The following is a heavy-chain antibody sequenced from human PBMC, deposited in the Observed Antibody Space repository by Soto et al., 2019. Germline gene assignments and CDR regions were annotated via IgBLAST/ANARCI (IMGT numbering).Heavy chain of an antibody. J-gene: IGHJ5*02. V-gene: IGHV3-11*01. CDR1: GFTFSDYY. CDR2: ISSSGSTI. D-gene: IGHD6-25*01. CDR3: ARGPRLGAAGKTGFDP. Sequence: GGSLRLSCAASGFTFSDYYMSWIRQAPGKGLEWVSYISSSGSTIYYPDSVKGRFTISRDNAKNSLYLQMNSLRAEDTAVYYCARGPRLGAAGKTGFDPWGQGTLVTVCS.